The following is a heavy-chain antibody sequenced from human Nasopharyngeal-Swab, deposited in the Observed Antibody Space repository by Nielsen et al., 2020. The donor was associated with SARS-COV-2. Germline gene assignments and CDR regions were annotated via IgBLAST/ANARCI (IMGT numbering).Heavy chain of an antibody. J-gene: IGHJ5*02. CDR3: EKGEGGEPTNCFDP. CDR2: ISGDGRST. Sequence: VRQAPGKGLEWVSAISGDGRSTYYADSVKGRFTISRDTAKNTLYLEMNNLRAEDTALYYCEKGEGGEPTNCFDPWGQGALGTVSS. D-gene: IGHD1-14*01. V-gene: IGHV3-23*01.